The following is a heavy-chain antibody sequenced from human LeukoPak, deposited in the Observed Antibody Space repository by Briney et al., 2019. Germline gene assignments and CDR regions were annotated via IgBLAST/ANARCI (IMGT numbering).Heavy chain of an antibody. Sequence: SETLSLTCTVSGGSISSFYWSWIRQSPGKGLEWMGFIYSNGSTNYNPSLKSRVTISVDTSKNQFSLKLSSMTAADTAVYYCARRYCNSISCYHMDVWGKGTTVTVSS. CDR2: IYSNGST. CDR3: ARRYCNSISCYHMDV. V-gene: IGHV4-4*09. J-gene: IGHJ6*03. CDR1: GGSISSFY. D-gene: IGHD2-2*01.